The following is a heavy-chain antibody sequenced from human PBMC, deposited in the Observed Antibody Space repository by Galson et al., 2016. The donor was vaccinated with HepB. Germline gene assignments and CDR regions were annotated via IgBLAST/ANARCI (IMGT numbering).Heavy chain of an antibody. CDR3: AKDDSGSYPIYYFDY. V-gene: IGHV3-33*06. D-gene: IGHD1-26*01. J-gene: IGHJ4*02. CDR2: IWYDGSNK. Sequence: SLRLSCAASGFSFSNYGMHWVRQAPGKGLEWVAVIWYDGSNKYYADSVKGRLTISRDNSKNTLYLQMNSLRAEDTAVYFCAKDDSGSYPIYYFDYWGQGTLVTVSS. CDR1: GFSFSNYG.